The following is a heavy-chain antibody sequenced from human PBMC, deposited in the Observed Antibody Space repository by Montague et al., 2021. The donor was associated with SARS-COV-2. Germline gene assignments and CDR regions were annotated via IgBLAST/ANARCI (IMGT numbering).Heavy chain of an antibody. J-gene: IGHJ6*02. Sequence: SETLSLTCAVYGGSFSGYYWSWIRQPPGKGLEWIGEINHSGSTNYNPSLKSRVTISVDTSKNQFSLKLSSVTAADTAVYYCARSKPVSSFYYYYGMDGWGQGTTVTVSS. V-gene: IGHV4-34*01. CDR1: GGSFSGYY. CDR2: INHSGST. D-gene: IGHD1-14*01. CDR3: ARSKPVSSFYYYYGMDG.